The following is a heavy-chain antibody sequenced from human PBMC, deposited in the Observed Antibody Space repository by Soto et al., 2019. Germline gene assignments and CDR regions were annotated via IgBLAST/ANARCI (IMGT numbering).Heavy chain of an antibody. CDR2: INANGGST. V-gene: IGHV1-46*01. D-gene: IGHD3-10*01. CDR3: ARPITMARGSPFGY. J-gene: IGHJ4*02. CDR1: GYTFISFY. Sequence: ASVKVSCKASGYTFISFYLHWVRQAPGQGLEWMGVINANGGSTSYAQKFQGRVTMTSDTSTSTVYMELSSLRSEDTAAYYCARPITMARGSPFGYWGQGTLVTVSS.